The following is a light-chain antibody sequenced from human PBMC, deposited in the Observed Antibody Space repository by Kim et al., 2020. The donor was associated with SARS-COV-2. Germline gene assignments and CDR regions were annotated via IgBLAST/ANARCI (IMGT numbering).Light chain of an antibody. CDR2: DHH. CDR1: ISNIGANYE. Sequence: QSALTQPPSVSGAPGQTVTISCTGSISNIGANYEIHWYQQFPGTAPKLLIYDHHARSSGVPDRFSGAKSGTSASLAITGLRAEDEAYYYCQSYDKNLSGWVFGGGTQLTVL. J-gene: IGLJ3*02. V-gene: IGLV1-40*01. CDR3: QSYDKNLSGWV.